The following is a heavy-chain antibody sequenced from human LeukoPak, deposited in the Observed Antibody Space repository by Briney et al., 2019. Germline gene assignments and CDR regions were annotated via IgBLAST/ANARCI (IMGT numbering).Heavy chain of an antibody. CDR3: YYGMDV. V-gene: IGHV4-39*06. Sequence: SETLSLTCTVSGGSISSSSYYWGWIRQPPGKGLEWIGSTYYSGSTYYNPSLKSRVTISVDTSKTAADTAVYYCARDPHCGGDRYYGMDVWGQGTTVTVSS. CDR1: GGSISSSSYY. J-gene: IGHJ6*02. CDR2: TYYSGST. D-gene: IGHD2-21*02.